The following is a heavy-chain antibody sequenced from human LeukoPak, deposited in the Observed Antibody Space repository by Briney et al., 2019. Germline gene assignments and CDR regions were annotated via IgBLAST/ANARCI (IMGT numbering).Heavy chain of an antibody. Sequence: PGGSLRLSCAAAGFSFSSYSMNRVRQTPGRGLEWVSSISGGSVYISYADSVKGRFTISRDNAKNSLYLQMNSLTAEDTAIYYCARGGGALDYWGQGTLVTVSS. V-gene: IGHV3-21*01. D-gene: IGHD1-26*01. J-gene: IGHJ4*02. CDR3: ARGGGALDY. CDR1: GFSFSSYS. CDR2: ISGGSVYI.